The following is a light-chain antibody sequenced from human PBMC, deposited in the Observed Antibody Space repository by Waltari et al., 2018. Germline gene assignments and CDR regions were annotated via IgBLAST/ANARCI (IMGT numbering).Light chain of an antibody. J-gene: IGKJ2*01. V-gene: IGKV4-1*01. Sequence: DIVITQSPESLAVSLGERATINCKCSQRVLYSSNNKNQLAWYQQKPGQPPKLLLYWASTRESGVPDRFSGSGSETDFTLTISSLQAEDVAVYYCHQYYSTPFTFGQGTKLEIK. CDR2: WAS. CDR1: QRVLYSSNNKNQ. CDR3: HQYYSTPFT.